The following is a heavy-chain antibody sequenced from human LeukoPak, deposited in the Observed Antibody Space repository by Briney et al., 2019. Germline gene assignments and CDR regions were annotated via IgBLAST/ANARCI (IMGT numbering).Heavy chain of an antibody. V-gene: IGHV4-61*02. CDR3: AREVTLLYTAMVTGYFDF. CDR2: IYTSGST. Sequence: PSETLSLTCTVSGGSISSGSYYWSWIRQPAGKGLEWIGRIYTSGSTNYNPSLKSRVTISVDTSKNQFSLKLSSVTAADTAVYYCAREVTLLYTAMVTGYFDFWGQGNLVTVSS. J-gene: IGHJ4*02. CDR1: GGSISSGSYY. D-gene: IGHD5-18*01.